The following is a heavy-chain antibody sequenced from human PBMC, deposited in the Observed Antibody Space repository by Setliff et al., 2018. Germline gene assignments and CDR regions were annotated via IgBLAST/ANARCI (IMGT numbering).Heavy chain of an antibody. Sequence: TLSLTCAVSGYSISSGYYWGWIRQPPGKGLEWIGSIYHSGSTYYNPSLKSRVTISVDTSKNQFSLKLSSVTAADTAVYYCARHVNGSGKYYNWFDPWGQGTLVTVSS. V-gene: IGHV4-38-2*01. CDR2: IYHSGST. D-gene: IGHD3-10*01. J-gene: IGHJ5*02. CDR1: GYSISSGYY. CDR3: ARHVNGSGKYYNWFDP.